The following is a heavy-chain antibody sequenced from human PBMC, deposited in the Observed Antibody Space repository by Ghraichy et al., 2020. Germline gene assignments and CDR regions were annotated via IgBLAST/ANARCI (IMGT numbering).Heavy chain of an antibody. J-gene: IGHJ4*02. Sequence: SETLSLTCTVSGGSISSSSYYWGWIRQPPGKGLEWIGSIYYSGSTYYNPSLKSRVTISVDTSKNQFSLKLSSVTAADTAVYYCARRIIGSYGSGSYYTYFDYWGQGTLVTVSS. CDR1: GGSISSSSYY. CDR2: IYYSGST. D-gene: IGHD3-10*01. V-gene: IGHV4-39*01. CDR3: ARRIIGSYGSGSYYTYFDY.